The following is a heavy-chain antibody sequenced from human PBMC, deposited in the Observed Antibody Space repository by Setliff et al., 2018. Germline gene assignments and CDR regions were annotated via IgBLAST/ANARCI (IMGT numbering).Heavy chain of an antibody. Sequence: SETLSLTCPVSGGSISSSNYYWAWIRQPPGKGLEWIGSIYYSGSTYYNPSLGSRVTISVDTSKNQVSLKLSSVTAADTATFYCARREVERTTTRRTVWYFDLWGRGTLVTVSS. V-gene: IGHV4-39*01. CDR3: ARREVERTTTRRTVWYFDL. D-gene: IGHD1-7*01. J-gene: IGHJ2*01. CDR1: GGSISSSNYY. CDR2: IYYSGST.